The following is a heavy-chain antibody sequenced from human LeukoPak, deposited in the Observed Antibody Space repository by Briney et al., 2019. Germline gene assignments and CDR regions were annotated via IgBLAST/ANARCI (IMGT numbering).Heavy chain of an antibody. D-gene: IGHD3-10*01. CDR3: AKDQGWFGELRKHYFDY. Sequence: PGGSLRLSCAASGFTFSSYAMSWVRQAPGKGLEWVSAISGSGGSTYYADSVRGRFTISRDNSKNTLYLQMNSLRAEDTAVYYCAKDQGWFGELRKHYFDYWGQGTLVTVSS. CDR1: GFTFSSYA. J-gene: IGHJ4*02. CDR2: ISGSGGST. V-gene: IGHV3-23*01.